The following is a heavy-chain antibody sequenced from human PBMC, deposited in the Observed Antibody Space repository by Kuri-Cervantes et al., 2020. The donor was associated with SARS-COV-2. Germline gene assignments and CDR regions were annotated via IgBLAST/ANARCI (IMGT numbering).Heavy chain of an antibody. Sequence: GSLRLSCTVSGGSISSPNYDWGWTRQPPGKGLEWIGYIYYSGSTNYNPSLKSRVTISVDTSKNQFSLKLSSVTAADTAVYYCARDSGGSYRDFDYWGQGTLVTVPQ. CDR3: ARDSGGSYRDFDY. CDR1: GGSISSPNYD. D-gene: IGHD1-26*01. V-gene: IGHV4-61*01. J-gene: IGHJ4*02. CDR2: IYYSGST.